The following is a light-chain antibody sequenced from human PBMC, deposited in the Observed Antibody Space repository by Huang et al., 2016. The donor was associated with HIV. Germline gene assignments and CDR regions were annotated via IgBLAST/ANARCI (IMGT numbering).Light chain of an antibody. Sequence: EIVLTQSPATLSLSPGERATIFCRASQSVSTYLAWYQQKPGQAPRLLIYDASNRATGIPARFSGSGSGTEFTLTISSLEPEDFAVYYCQQRSGWPPEDTFGQGTKLEIK. V-gene: IGKV3-11*01. CDR1: QSVSTY. CDR3: QQRSGWPPEDT. J-gene: IGKJ2*01. CDR2: DAS.